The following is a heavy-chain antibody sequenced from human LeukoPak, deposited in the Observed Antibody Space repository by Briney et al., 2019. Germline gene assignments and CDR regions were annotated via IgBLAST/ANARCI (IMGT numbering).Heavy chain of an antibody. CDR3: AKDILGWTFDV. Sequence: GGSLRLSCAASGFTFSSYAMSWVRQAPGKGLEWVSGIDGGRDNTHYADSVKGRFTISRDSSKNALYLQMNSLRVEDTAVYHCAKDILGWTFDVWGQGTLVTVS. CDR2: IDGGRDNT. D-gene: IGHD3-3*01. V-gene: IGHV3-23*01. J-gene: IGHJ3*01. CDR1: GFTFSSYA.